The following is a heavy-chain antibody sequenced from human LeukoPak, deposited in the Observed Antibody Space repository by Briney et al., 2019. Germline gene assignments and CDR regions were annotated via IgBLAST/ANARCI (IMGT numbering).Heavy chain of an antibody. D-gene: IGHD3-16*01. CDR1: GFSFSSYG. V-gene: IGHV3-30*03. J-gene: IGHJ4*02. CDR2: ISFDGSNK. Sequence: GGSLRLSCAASGFSFSSYGMHWVRQTPGKGLEWVAGISFDGSNKYYADSLKGRFTISRDNSKNTLYMQMNSLRVEDTAVYCCCGGLIYCDCLGQGTLVTVSS. CDR3: CGGLIYCDC.